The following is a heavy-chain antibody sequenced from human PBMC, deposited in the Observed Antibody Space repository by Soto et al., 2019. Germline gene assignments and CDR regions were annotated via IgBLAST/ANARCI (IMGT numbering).Heavy chain of an antibody. CDR1: GFIFTTSD. V-gene: IGHV3-23*04. CDR3: AKGGGGDHGY. J-gene: IGHJ4*02. D-gene: IGHD2-21*02. CDR2: ITITGDTT. Sequence: EVQLVESEGGLVQPGGSLRLSCEASGFIFTTSDMSWVRQAPGKGLEWISSITITGDTTHYADPVKGRFTISRDNSRNTVYLQRNTPGVGDTAVFYCAKGGGGDHGYWGQGTLVAVSS.